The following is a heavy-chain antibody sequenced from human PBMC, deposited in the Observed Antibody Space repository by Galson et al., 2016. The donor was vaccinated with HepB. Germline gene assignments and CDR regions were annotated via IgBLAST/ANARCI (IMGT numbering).Heavy chain of an antibody. CDR3: ASAQAATESDY. CDR2: ITQDGSEK. J-gene: IGHJ4*02. D-gene: IGHD6-25*01. V-gene: IGHV3-7*01. CDR1: GFTFSGYW. Sequence: SLRLSCAASGFTFSGYWMTWVRQAPGKGLEWVANITQDGSEKNYVDSVKGRFTISRDNAKNLVYLQMNSLRAEDTDMYYCASAQAATESDYWGQGTLVTVSP.